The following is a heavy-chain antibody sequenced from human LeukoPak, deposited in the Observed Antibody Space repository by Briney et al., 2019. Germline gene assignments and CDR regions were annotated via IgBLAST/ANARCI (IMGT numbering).Heavy chain of an antibody. CDR1: GFTVSSNY. CDR3: AREPPYDSSGNGGY. CDR2: IYSGGST. V-gene: IGHV3-66*01. J-gene: IGHJ4*02. Sequence: GGSLRLSCAASGFTVSSNYMSWVRQAPGKGLEWVAGIYSGGSTYYADSVKGRFTISRDNSKNTLYLQMNSLRAEDTAVYYCAREPPYDSSGNGGYWGQGTLVTVSS. D-gene: IGHD3-22*01.